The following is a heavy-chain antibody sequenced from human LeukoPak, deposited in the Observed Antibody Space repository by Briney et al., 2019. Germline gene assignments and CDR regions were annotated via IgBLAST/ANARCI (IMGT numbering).Heavy chain of an antibody. V-gene: IGHV3-30-3*01. Sequence: PGGSLRLSCAASGFIFSGYAMHWVRQAPGKGLEWVAVISYDGSKKYYADSVKGRFTISRDSSKNTMYLQMNSLRAEDTAVYYCARRGAEWDLLYWGQGTPVTVSS. D-gene: IGHD1-26*01. J-gene: IGHJ4*02. CDR2: ISYDGSKK. CDR3: ARRGAEWDLLY. CDR1: GFIFSGYA.